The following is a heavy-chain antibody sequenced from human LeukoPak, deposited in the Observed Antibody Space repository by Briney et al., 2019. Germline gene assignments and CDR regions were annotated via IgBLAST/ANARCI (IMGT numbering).Heavy chain of an antibody. CDR1: GGSISSGDYY. Sequence: SETLSLTCTVSGGSISSGDYYWSWIRQPPGKGLEWIGYIYYSGSTYYNPSLKSRVTISVDTSKNQFSLKLSSVTAADTAVYYCARGLSGYKTFDYWGQGTLVTVSS. J-gene: IGHJ4*02. CDR2: IYYSGST. D-gene: IGHD5-12*01. CDR3: ARGLSGYKTFDY. V-gene: IGHV4-30-4*01.